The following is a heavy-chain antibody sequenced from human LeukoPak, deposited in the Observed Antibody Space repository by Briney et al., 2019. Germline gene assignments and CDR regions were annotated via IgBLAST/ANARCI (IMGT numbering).Heavy chain of an antibody. CDR3: AREPGTNFDY. J-gene: IGHJ4*02. V-gene: IGHV3-33*01. CDR2: IWYDGSKQ. CDR1: GFTFSSYG. Sequence: GGSLRLSCAASGFTFSSYGMHWVRQAPGKGLEWVAVIWYDGSKQYYADSVKGRFTISRDNSKNSLFLQMNSLRVEDTAIYYCAREPGTNFDYWGQGTLVTVSS.